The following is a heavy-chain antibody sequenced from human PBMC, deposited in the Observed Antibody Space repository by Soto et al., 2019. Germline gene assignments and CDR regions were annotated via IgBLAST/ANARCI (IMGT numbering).Heavy chain of an antibody. J-gene: IGHJ4*02. CDR2: IDYTGGTT. D-gene: IGHD6-19*01. Sequence: EVQLLEAGGGLVQPGGSLRLSCEASGFTFSILAMGWVRQAPGKGLEWVSAIDYTGGTTYYIDSVKGRFIISRDNSKKVLDLQMNSLRTEDTAIYYCAKDATRTSGWYYYDDWGLGALVTVSS. CDR3: AKDATRTSGWYYYDD. V-gene: IGHV3-23*01. CDR1: GFTFSILA.